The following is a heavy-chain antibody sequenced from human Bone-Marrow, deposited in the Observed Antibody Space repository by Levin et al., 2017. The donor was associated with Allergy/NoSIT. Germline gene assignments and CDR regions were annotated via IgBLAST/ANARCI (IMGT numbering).Heavy chain of an antibody. Sequence: LSLTCAVSGSSFSDFNMNWVRQVPGKGLEWVSYISARGRTIFYADSVKGRFTISRDNGRNSLFLQMNRLRVEDTATYYCAGRRAMNYSSLYYDSWGQGTLVTVSS. CDR3: AGRRAMNYSSLYYDS. V-gene: IGHV3-48*03. D-gene: IGHD3-22*01. CDR1: GSSFSDFN. J-gene: IGHJ4*02. CDR2: ISARGRTI.